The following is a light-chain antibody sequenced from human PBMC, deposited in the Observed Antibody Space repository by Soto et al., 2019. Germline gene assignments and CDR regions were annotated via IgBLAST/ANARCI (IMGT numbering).Light chain of an antibody. J-gene: IGKJ1*01. Sequence: DIQMTQSPSTLSASVGDRVTVTCRASQGISTWLAWYQQKPGKAPNLLIYKASSLESGVPSRFSGSGSGTEFTLTISCLQPDDFATYYCQQYNSYPWTFDQGTRVEIK. CDR3: QQYNSYPWT. CDR1: QGISTW. V-gene: IGKV1-5*03. CDR2: KAS.